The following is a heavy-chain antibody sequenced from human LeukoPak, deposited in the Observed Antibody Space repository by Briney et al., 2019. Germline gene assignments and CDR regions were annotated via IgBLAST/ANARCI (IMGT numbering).Heavy chain of an antibody. CDR2: ISAGNGNT. CDR1: GYTFTSYA. J-gene: IGHJ4*02. V-gene: IGHV1-3*01. D-gene: IGHD1-26*01. CDR3: ARDSGSGNNDY. Sequence: ASVKVSRKASGYTFTSYAIHWVRQAPGQRLEWMGWISAGNGNTKYSQNFQGRVTFISNTSATTAFMELSSLRSEDAAVYYCARDSGSGNNDYWGQGTLVTVSS.